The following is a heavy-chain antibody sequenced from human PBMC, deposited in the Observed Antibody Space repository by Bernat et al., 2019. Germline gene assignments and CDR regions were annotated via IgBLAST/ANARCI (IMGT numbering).Heavy chain of an antibody. CDR2: IWYDGSNN. V-gene: IGHV3-33*08. CDR1: GFTFSDYS. J-gene: IGHJ6*02. CDR3: ARVGELGVVNENGYYYGMDV. Sequence: VQLVESGGGVVQPGRSLRLSCVASGFTFSDYSLHWVRQAPGKGLEWVAVIWYDGSNNYYADSVKGRFTISRDNSKNTLYLQMNSLRAEDTAVYYCARVGELGVVNENGYYYGMDVWGQGTTVTVSS. D-gene: IGHD3-16*01.